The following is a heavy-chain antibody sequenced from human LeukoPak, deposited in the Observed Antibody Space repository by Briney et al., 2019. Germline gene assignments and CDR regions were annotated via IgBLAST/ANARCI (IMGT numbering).Heavy chain of an antibody. V-gene: IGHV1-18*01. D-gene: IGHD3-3*01. CDR3: ARDARVLRFLERFGAY. Sequence: ASVKVSCEASGYAFTTYGISWVRQAPGQGLECMGWISPYTGNTNYAQKLQGRVTMTTDTSTSTAYMELRSLRSDDTAVYYCARDARVLRFLERFGAYWGQGTLVTVSS. CDR1: GYAFTTYG. J-gene: IGHJ4*02. CDR2: ISPYTGNT.